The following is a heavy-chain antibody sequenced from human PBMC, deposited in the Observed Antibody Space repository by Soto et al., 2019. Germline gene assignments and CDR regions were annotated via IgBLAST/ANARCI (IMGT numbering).Heavy chain of an antibody. V-gene: IGHV4-39*01. Sequence: QLQLQESGPGLVKASETLSLTCTVSGASITTDNLYWGWIRQPPGKGLEWIGSSSFTGNTYFNPSLXTXVXXFVDTSKNQFSLKLDSLTAADTAVYYCARPDSSSWAAPFDHWGQGTLVTVSS. J-gene: IGHJ4*02. CDR3: ARPDSSSWAAPFDH. CDR2: SSFTGNT. CDR1: GASITTDNLY. D-gene: IGHD6-13*01.